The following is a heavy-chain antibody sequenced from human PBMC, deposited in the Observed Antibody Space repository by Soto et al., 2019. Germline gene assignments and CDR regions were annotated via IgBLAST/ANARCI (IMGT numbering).Heavy chain of an antibody. CDR2: IIPITGTV. J-gene: IGHJ2*01. D-gene: IGHD6-6*01. Sequence: QVQLVQSGAEVKKPGSSVKVSCKVSGGTFTSYAIGWVRQAPGQGLEWMGGIIPITGTVNYAQKFRGRVTITADESTTTVYMELGSLRSEDTALYYCAREYSSSSQDLYFDVWGRGTLVTVSS. CDR3: AREYSSSSQDLYFDV. CDR1: GGTFTSYA. V-gene: IGHV1-69*01.